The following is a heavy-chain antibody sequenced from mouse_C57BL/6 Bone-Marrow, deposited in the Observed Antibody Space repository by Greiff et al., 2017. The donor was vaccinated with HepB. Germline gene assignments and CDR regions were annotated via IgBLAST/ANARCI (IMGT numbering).Heavy chain of an antibody. D-gene: IGHD1-1*01. V-gene: IGHV1-72*01. CDR1: GYTFTSYW. CDR3: GREDYYGSSYGDY. J-gene: IGHJ2*01. Sequence: VQLQQPGAELVKPGASVKLSCKASGYTFTSYWMHWVKQRPGRGLEWIGRIDPNSGGTTYNEKFKSKGTLTVDKPSSTAYMQLSSLTSEDSAVDYWGREDYYGSSYGDYWGQGTTLTVSS. CDR2: IDPNSGGT.